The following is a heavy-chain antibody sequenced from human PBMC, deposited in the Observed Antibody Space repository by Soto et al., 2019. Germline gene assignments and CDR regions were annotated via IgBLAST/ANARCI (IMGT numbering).Heavy chain of an antibody. V-gene: IGHV1-2*02. CDR3: ARARKRLVTIFGVVPPPIDY. J-gene: IGHJ4*02. CDR2: INPNSGGT. Sequence: GASVKVSCKASGYTFTGYYMHWVRQAPGQGLEWMGWINPNSGGTNYAQKFQGRVTMTRDTSISTAYMELSRLRSDDTAVYYCARARKRLVTIFGVVPPPIDYRGQGTLVTVSS. CDR1: GYTFTGYY. D-gene: IGHD3-3*01.